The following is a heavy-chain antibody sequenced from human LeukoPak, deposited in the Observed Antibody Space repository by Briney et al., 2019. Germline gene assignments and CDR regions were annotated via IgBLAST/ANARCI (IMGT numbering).Heavy chain of an antibody. Sequence: GGSLRLSCVACGFTLSNYLLSWVRQAPRKGLEWVANIKQDESEKYYVDSLKGRFTISRDNAKNSLYLQMNSQRAEYEAVYYCAIAFLVAGGPLHWCVPWGEGTLGTVSS. CDR3: AIAFLVAGGPLHWCVP. CDR2: IKQDESEK. V-gene: IGHV3-7*05. CDR1: GFTLSNYL. D-gene: IGHD6-13*01. J-gene: IGHJ5*02.